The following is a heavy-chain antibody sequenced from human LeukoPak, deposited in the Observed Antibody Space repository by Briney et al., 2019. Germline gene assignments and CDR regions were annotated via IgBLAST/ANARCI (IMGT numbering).Heavy chain of an antibody. J-gene: IGHJ4*02. CDR2: ISSSSSYI. D-gene: IGHD4-17*01. CDR1: GFTFSSYS. Sequence: GGSLRLSCAASGFTFSSYSMNWVRQAPGKGLEWVSSISSSSSYIYYADSVKGRFTISRDNSKNTLYLQMNSLRAEDTAVYYCAKTLDYGDSYSESHFDYWGQGTLVTVSS. CDR3: AKTLDYGDSYSESHFDY. V-gene: IGHV3-21*04.